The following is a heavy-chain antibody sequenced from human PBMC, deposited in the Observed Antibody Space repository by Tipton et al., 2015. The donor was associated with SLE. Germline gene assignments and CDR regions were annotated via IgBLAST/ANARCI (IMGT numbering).Heavy chain of an antibody. V-gene: IGHV4-59*11. J-gene: IGHJ4*02. CDR3: AKAKPFVDY. D-gene: IGHD3-16*01. Sequence: TLSLTCTVSGGSISSHYWSWIRQPPGKGLEWIGYIYYSGSTNYNPSLKSRVTISVDTSKNQFSLKLSSVPAAGPAVYYCAKAKPFVDYWGQGTLVTVSS. CDR1: GGSISSHY. CDR2: IYYSGST.